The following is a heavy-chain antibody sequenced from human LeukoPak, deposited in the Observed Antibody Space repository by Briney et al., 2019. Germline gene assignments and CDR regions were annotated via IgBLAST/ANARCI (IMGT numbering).Heavy chain of an antibody. CDR1: GFTFSSYW. CDR2: IGGSGVDT. V-gene: IGHV3-23*01. D-gene: IGHD6-19*01. Sequence: GGSLRLSCVGSGFTFSSYWMSWVRQAPGKGLEWVSSIGGSGVDTRYADSVRGRFTISRDNSKNTVYLQMNSLRAEDAAVYYCARQSGWRSYFDHWGQGTLVTVSS. CDR3: ARQSGWRSYFDH. J-gene: IGHJ4*02.